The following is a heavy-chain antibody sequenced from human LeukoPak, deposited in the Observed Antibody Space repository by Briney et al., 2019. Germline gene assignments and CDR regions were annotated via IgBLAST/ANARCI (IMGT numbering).Heavy chain of an antibody. Sequence: GGSLRPSCAASGFTFSSYAMSWVRQAPGKGLEWVSAISGSGGSTYYADSVKGRFTISRDNSKNTLYLQMNTLRAEGTAVYYCAKVEVRGIAAAAHYYGMDVWGQGTTVTVSS. CDR2: ISGSGGST. CDR3: AKVEVRGIAAAAHYYGMDV. J-gene: IGHJ6*02. D-gene: IGHD6-13*01. CDR1: GFTFSSYA. V-gene: IGHV3-23*01.